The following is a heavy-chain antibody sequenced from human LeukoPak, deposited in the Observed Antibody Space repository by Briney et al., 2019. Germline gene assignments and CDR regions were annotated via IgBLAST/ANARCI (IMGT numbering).Heavy chain of an antibody. D-gene: IGHD3-16*01. CDR3: ARTYAYDATGDRGH. CDR2: INPDGSEK. V-gene: IGHV3-7*01. J-gene: IGHJ4*02. CDR1: RFTSNKYY. Sequence: GGSLRLSCVASRFTSNKYYMSWVRQAPGKGLQWVANINPDGSEKYYVDSVKGRFTISRDNAKNSLYLQMNSLRAEDTAVYYCARTYAYDATGDRGHWGQGTLVTVSS.